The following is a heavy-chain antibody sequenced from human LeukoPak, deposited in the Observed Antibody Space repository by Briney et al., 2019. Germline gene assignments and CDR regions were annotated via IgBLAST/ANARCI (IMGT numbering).Heavy chain of an antibody. D-gene: IGHD3-3*01. CDR2: ISGYNGNT. CDR3: ARYYDFWSGYYGGAFDI. CDR1: GYTFTSYG. J-gene: IGHJ3*02. Sequence: ASVKVSCKASGYTFTSYGIGWVRQAPGQGLEWMGWISGYNGNTSYAQKVQGRVTMTTDTSTSTAYMELRSLRSDDTAVYYCARYYDFWSGYYGGAFDIWGQGTMVTVSS. V-gene: IGHV1-18*01.